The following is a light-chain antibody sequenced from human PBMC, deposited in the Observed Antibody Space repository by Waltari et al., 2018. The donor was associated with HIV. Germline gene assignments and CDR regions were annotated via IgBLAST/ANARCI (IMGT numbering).Light chain of an antibody. J-gene: IGLJ2*01. CDR3: QVWDGRGDPVI. CDR1: NIAATKS. V-gene: IGLV3-21*02. CDR2: DDR. Sequence: SYVLTQPPSVSVAPGQTARITCGGNNIAATKSVHWYRLNPGQAPVVVIYDDRDRPSGIPDRFSGSSSGDTATLTISRAEAGDGADYYCQVWDGRGDPVIFGGGTKLAVV.